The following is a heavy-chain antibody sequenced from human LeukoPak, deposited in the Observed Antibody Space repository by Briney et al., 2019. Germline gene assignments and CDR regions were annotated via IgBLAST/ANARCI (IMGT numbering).Heavy chain of an antibody. J-gene: IGHJ4*02. V-gene: IGHV1-3*01. Sequence: ASVKVSCTASGYTFTSYAMHWVRQAPGQRLEWMGWINAGNGNTKYSQKFQGRVTITRDTSASTAYMELSSLRSEDTAVYYCARGYSYGEFDYWGQGTLVTVSS. CDR3: ARGYSYGEFDY. CDR1: GYTFTSYA. CDR2: INAGNGNT. D-gene: IGHD5-18*01.